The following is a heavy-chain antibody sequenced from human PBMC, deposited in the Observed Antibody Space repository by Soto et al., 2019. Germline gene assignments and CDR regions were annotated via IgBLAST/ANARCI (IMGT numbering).Heavy chain of an antibody. CDR3: AKDIVRYTYGACDN. J-gene: IGHJ4*02. V-gene: IGHV3-30*18. CDR1: GFTFSSYG. D-gene: IGHD5-18*01. Sequence: QVQLVESGGAVVQPGKSLRLSCAASGFTFSSYGMYWIRQAPGKGLEWVAAISYDGSNKFHEDSVKGRFTISRDNSQNTLYLQMNSLSTEDTAVYYCAKDIVRYTYGACDNWGQGALVTVSS. CDR2: ISYDGSNK.